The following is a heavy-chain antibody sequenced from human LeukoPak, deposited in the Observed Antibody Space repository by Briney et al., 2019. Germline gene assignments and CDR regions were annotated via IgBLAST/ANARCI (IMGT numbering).Heavy chain of an antibody. CDR1: GXTFSNYG. V-gene: IGHV3-30*03. D-gene: IGHD6-13*01. CDR3: ARAHSSSWAFFDY. CDR2: ISYDGSNK. Sequence: GGSLRLSWAASGXTFSNYGMHWVRQAPGKGLEWVAVISYDGSNKYYADSVKGRFTISRDNSKNTLYLQMNSLRAEDTAVYYCARAHSSSWAFFDYWGQGTLATVSS. J-gene: IGHJ4*02.